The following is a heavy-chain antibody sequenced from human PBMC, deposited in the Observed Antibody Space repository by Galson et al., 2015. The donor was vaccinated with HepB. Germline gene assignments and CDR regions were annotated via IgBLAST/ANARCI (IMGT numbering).Heavy chain of an antibody. CDR1: GGTFSSYA. J-gene: IGHJ5*02. CDR3: ARSVQIPTIIAAAGYYNWFDP. V-gene: IGHV1-69*10. D-gene: IGHD6-13*01. CDR2: IIPILGIA. Sequence: SVKVSCKASGGTFSSYAISWVRQAPGQGLEWMGGIIPILGIANYAQKFQGRVTITADKSTSTAYMELSSLRSEDTAVYYCARSVQIPTIIAAAGYYNWFDPWGQGTLVTVSS.